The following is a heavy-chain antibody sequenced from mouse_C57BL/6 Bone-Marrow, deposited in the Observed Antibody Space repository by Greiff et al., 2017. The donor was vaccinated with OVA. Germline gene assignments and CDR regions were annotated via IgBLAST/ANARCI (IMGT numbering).Heavy chain of an antibody. V-gene: IGHV2-2*01. CDR1: GFSLTSYG. Sequence: VQLQQSGPGLVQPSQSLSITCTVSGFSLTSYGVHWVRQSPGKGLEWLGVIWSGGSTDYNAAFISRLSISKDNSKSQVFFKMNSLQADDTAIYYCARNCDYSNQLAYWGQGTLVTVSA. J-gene: IGHJ3*01. D-gene: IGHD2-5*01. CDR3: ARNCDYSNQLAY. CDR2: IWSGGST.